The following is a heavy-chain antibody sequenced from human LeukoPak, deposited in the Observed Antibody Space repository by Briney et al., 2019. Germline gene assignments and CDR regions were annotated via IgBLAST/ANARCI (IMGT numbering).Heavy chain of an antibody. CDR1: GFTFSSYG. CDR2: IRYDGSNK. CDR3: ARSYYDSSGYYPGAFDI. V-gene: IGHV3-30*02. Sequence: GGSLRLSCAASGFTFSSYGMHWVRQAPGKGLEWVAFIRYDGSNKYYADSVKGRFTISRDNSKNTLYLQMNSLRAEDTAVYYCARSYYDSSGYYPGAFDIWGQGTMVTVSS. D-gene: IGHD3-22*01. J-gene: IGHJ3*02.